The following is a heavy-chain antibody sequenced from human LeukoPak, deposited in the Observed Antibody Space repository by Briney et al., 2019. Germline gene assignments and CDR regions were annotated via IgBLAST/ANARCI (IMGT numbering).Heavy chain of an antibody. CDR2: IYYSGST. D-gene: IGHD6-19*01. CDR1: GGSVSGHY. V-gene: IGHV4-59*02. J-gene: IGHJ4*02. Sequence: SETLSLTCTVSGGSVSGHYWSWIRQPPGKGLVWIGYIYYSGSTNYNPSLKSRVTISVDTSKNQFSLKLSSVTAADTAVYYCARDSIAVAGIDYWGQGTLVTVSS. CDR3: ARDSIAVAGIDY.